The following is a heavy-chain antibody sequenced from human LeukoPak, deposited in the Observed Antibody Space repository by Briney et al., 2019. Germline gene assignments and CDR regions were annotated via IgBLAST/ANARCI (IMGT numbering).Heavy chain of an antibody. V-gene: IGHV1-2*02. CDR2: INPNSGGT. Sequence: APVKVSCKASGYTFTGYYMHWVRQAPGQGLEWMGWINPNSGGTNYAQKFQGRVTMTRDTSISTAYMELSRLRSDDTAVYYCARDLESEASWGDYGDFGDYWGQGTLVTVSS. D-gene: IGHD4-17*01. J-gene: IGHJ4*02. CDR1: GYTFTGYY. CDR3: ARDLESEASWGDYGDFGDY.